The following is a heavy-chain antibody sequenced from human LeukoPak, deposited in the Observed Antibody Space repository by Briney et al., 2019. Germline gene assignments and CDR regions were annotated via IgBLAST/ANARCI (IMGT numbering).Heavy chain of an antibody. CDR2: IKSKADGGTI. CDR3: TTRAVAGSSPY. D-gene: IGHD6-19*01. J-gene: IGHJ4*02. CDR1: GFTFSNAW. Sequence: PGGSLRLSCAASGFTFSNAWMSWVRQAPGKGLEWVDRIKSKADGGTIDYAAPLKGRFTISRDDSKNTLYLQMNSLKTEDTAVYYCTTRAVAGSSPYWGQGTLVTVSS. V-gene: IGHV3-15*01.